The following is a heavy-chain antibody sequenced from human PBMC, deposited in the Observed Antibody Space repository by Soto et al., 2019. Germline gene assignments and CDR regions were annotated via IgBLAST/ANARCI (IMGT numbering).Heavy chain of an antibody. CDR3: ARIGYYYDSSGYLDVGEFDY. Sequence: SETLSLTCTVSGGSISSYYWSWIRQPPGKGLEWIGYIYYSGSTNYNPSLKSRVTISVDTSKNQFSLKLSSVTAADTAVYYCARIGYYYDSSGYLDVGEFDYWGQGTLVTVSS. CDR2: IYYSGST. CDR1: GGSISSYY. D-gene: IGHD3-22*01. V-gene: IGHV4-59*01. J-gene: IGHJ4*02.